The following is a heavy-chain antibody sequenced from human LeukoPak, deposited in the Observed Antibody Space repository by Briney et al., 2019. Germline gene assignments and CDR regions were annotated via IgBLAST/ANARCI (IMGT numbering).Heavy chain of an antibody. CDR2: IYHSGSA. CDR1: GYSTSSGYQ. V-gene: IGHV4-38-2*01. J-gene: IGHJ5*01. CDR3: AKGVWAPRFDS. D-gene: IGHD3-10*01. Sequence: SETLSLTCVVSGYSTSSGYQWAWIRQSPGKGLEWIGSIYHSGSAHYNPSLKSRVTISAEKSKSQFSLRLSSVTAADTAVYYCAKGVWAPRFDSWGQGTLVTVSS.